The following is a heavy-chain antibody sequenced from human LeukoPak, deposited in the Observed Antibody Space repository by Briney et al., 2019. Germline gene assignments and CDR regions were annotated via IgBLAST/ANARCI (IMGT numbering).Heavy chain of an antibody. D-gene: IGHD2-2*01. CDR3: ARDNIVVVPAATNYYYYYCMDV. J-gene: IGHJ6*03. V-gene: IGHV1-18*01. Sequence: ASVKVSCKASGYTFTSYGISWVRQAPGQGLEWMGWISAYNGNTNYAQKLQGRVTMTTDTSTSTAYMELRSLRSDDTAVYYCARDNIVVVPAATNYYYYYCMDVWGKGTTVTVSS. CDR2: ISAYNGNT. CDR1: GYTFTSYG.